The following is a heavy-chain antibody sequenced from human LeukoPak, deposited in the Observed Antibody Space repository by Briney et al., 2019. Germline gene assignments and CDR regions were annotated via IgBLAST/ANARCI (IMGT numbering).Heavy chain of an antibody. CDR2: ISGSGGST. J-gene: IGHJ6*02. CDR1: GFTFSSYA. D-gene: IGHD1-26*01. V-gene: IGHV3-23*01. Sequence: PGGSLRLSCAASGFTFSSYAMSWVRQAPGKGLERVSAISGSGGSTYYADSVKGRFTISRDNSKNTLYLQMNSLRAEDTAVYYCAKARPRSGSYDRPLWGHEYYYYGMDVWGQGTTVTVSS. CDR3: AKARPRSGSYDRPLWGHEYYYYGMDV.